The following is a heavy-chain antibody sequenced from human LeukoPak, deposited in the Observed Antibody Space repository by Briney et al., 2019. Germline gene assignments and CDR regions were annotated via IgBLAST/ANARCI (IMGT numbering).Heavy chain of an antibody. D-gene: IGHD3-3*01. J-gene: IGHJ6*02. CDR2: INPSGGST. CDR1: GYTFTSYY. V-gene: IGHV1-46*01. Sequence: ASVKVTCKASGYTFTSYYMHWVRQAPGQGLEWMGIINPSGGSTSYAQKFQGRVTMTRDTSTSTVYMELSSLRSEDTAVYYCARAPPLTIFGVALVLGMDVWGQGTTVTVSS. CDR3: ARAPPLTIFGVALVLGMDV.